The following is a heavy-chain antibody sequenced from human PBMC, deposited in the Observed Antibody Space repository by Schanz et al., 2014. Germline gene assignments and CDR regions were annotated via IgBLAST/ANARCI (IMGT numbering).Heavy chain of an antibody. D-gene: IGHD2-15*01. CDR2: INHDGSDK. V-gene: IGHV3-7*03. CDR1: GSTFNVYW. Sequence: EVHLVESGGGLVQPGGSLRLSCADSGSTFNVYWMTWVRQAPGMGLEWVANINHDGSDKYYVDSVKGRFTISRDNSKNTLYLQMNRLRTEDTAVDYCAKILNSDVGFPANFDYWGQGTVVTVSS. J-gene: IGHJ4*02. CDR3: AKILNSDVGFPANFDY.